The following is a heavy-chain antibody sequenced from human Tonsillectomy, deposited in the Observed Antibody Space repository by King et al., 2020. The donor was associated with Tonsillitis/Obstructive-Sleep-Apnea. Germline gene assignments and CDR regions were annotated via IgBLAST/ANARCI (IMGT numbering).Heavy chain of an antibody. CDR1: GYSFTTYW. V-gene: IGHV5-51*03. CDR3: ASLYCSVNSCHSGSRYYFDY. CDR2: IDPGATET. J-gene: IGHJ4*02. Sequence: VQLVESGAEVKKPGESLKISCKGSGYSFTTYWIAWVRQMPEKGPEWMGIIDPGATETKYSTSFQGQVTISDDKSVSTAYLEWSSLKASDTALYYCASLYCSVNSCHSGSRYYFDYWGQGTLVTVSS. D-gene: IGHD2-15*01.